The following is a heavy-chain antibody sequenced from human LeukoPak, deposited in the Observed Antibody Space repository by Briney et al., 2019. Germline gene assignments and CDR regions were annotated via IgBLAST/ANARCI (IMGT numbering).Heavy chain of an antibody. CDR1: GFTFSSYG. Sequence: GRSLRLSCAASGFTFSSYGMHWVRQAPGKGLEWVAVIWYGGSNKYYADSVKGRFTISRDNSKNTLYLQMNSLRAEDTAVYYCAKEGIAAAEGYMDVWGKGPTVTVSS. V-gene: IGHV3-30*18. J-gene: IGHJ6*03. CDR3: AKEGIAAAEGYMDV. CDR2: IWYGGSNK. D-gene: IGHD6-13*01.